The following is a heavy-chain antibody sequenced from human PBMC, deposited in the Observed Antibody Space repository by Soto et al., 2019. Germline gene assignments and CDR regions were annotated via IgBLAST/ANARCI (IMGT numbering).Heavy chain of an antibody. CDR1: GFTFNSYG. CDR2: ISYDGSNK. D-gene: IGHD4-17*01. J-gene: IGHJ4*02. Sequence: QVQLVESGGGVVQPGRSLRLSCAASGFTFNSYGMHWVRQAPGKGLEWVAVISYDGSNKYYADSVKGRFTISRDNSKNTLSLQMNSLRTEDTAVYYCAKDRTVSYFDYWGQGTLATVSS. CDR3: AKDRTVSYFDY. V-gene: IGHV3-30*18.